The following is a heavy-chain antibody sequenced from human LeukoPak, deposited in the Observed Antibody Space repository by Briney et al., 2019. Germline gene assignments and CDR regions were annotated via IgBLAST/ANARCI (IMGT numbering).Heavy chain of an antibody. CDR1: GFTFSSYG. Sequence: PGRSLRLSCAVSGFTFSSYGMHWVRQAPGKGLEWVAVISYDGSNTYSAVSVKGRFIISRDNSKNTLYLQMNSLRAEDTAVYYCAKGVIWFLGIVEDWGQGTVVTVSS. D-gene: IGHD1-26*01. CDR2: ISYDGSNT. J-gene: IGHJ4*02. CDR3: AKGVIWFLGIVED. V-gene: IGHV3-30*18.